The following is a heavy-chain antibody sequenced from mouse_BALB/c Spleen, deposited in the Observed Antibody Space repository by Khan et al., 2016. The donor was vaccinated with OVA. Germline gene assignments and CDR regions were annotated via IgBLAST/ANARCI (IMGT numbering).Heavy chain of an antibody. CDR3: ARIKKIVATYFDY. CDR1: GYTFTSYW. Sequence: QVQLQQSGAELVKAGASVKMSCKASGYTFTSYWMHWVKQRLGHGLEWFAETNPTNGRTYYNEKFKSKATLTVDKSSSTAYMLLSSPTSEDSAVYYCARIKKIVATYFDYWGQGTTLTVSS. V-gene: IGHV1S81*02. J-gene: IGHJ2*01. CDR2: TNPTNGRT. D-gene: IGHD1-1*01.